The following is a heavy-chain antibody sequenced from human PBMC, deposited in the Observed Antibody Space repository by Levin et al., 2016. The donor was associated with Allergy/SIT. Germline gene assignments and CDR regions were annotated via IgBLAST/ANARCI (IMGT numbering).Heavy chain of an antibody. Sequence: ASVKVSCKASGYTFSSYGISWVRQAPGQGLEWMGWVSANTGKTNYAQKIQDRVTMTTDTSTSTAYMELRGLRSDDTAVYYCARDYMVRGILYDHWGQGTLVTVSS. V-gene: IGHV1-18*01. CDR1: GYTFSSYG. D-gene: IGHD3-10*01. CDR2: VSANTGKT. CDR3: ARDYMVRGILYDH. J-gene: IGHJ4*02.